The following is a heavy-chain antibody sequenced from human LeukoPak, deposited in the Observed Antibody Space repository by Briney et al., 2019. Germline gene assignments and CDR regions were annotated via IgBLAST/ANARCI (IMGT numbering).Heavy chain of an antibody. CDR3: ARDLRPGAELAAPPDY. CDR2: IWYDGSNK. CDR1: GFTFSSYG. V-gene: IGHV3-33*01. J-gene: IGHJ4*02. Sequence: QPGGSLRLSCAASGFTFSSYGMHWVRQGPGKGLEGVAVIWYDGSNKYYADSVKGRFTISRDNSKNTLYLQMNSLRAEDTAVYYCARDLRPGAELAAPPDYWGQGTLVTVSS. D-gene: IGHD3-3*02.